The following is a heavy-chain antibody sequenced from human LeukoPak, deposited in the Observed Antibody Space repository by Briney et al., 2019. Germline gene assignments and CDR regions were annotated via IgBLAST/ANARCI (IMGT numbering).Heavy chain of an antibody. CDR1: GYTFTNFY. Sequence: ASVKVSCMSSGYTFTNFYMHWLRQAPGQGLEWMGLINPSGSRTWFSEKFQGRIILTRDMSTSTDYLELSSLRSEDTAVYYCARDNSVRDEAWWFNPWGQGTLVTVSS. CDR3: ARDNSVRDEAWWFNP. V-gene: IGHV1-46*01. CDR2: INPSGSRT. J-gene: IGHJ5*02. D-gene: IGHD5-24*01.